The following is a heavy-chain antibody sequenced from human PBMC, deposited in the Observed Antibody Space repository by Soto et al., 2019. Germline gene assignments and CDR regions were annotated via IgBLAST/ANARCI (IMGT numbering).Heavy chain of an antibody. CDR1: GFTFSSYS. CDR3: ARDLGRVNCSSTSCSPDY. J-gene: IGHJ4*02. D-gene: IGHD2-2*01. CDR2: ISSSSSYI. Sequence: EVQLVESGGGLVKPGGSLRLSCAASGFTFSSYSMNWVRQAPGKGLEWVSSISSSSSYIYYADSVKGRFTISRDNAKNSLYLQMNSLRAEDTAVYYCARDLGRVNCSSTSCSPDYWGQGTLVTVSS. V-gene: IGHV3-21*01.